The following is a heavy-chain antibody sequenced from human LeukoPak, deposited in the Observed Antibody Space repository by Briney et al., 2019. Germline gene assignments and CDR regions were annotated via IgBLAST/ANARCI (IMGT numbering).Heavy chain of an antibody. D-gene: IGHD3-10*01. V-gene: IGHV1-46*01. CDR3: ARGVRGVIIVGASSPYNWFDP. Sequence: ASVKVSCKASGYTFTSYYMHWVRQAPGQGLEWMGIINPSGGSTSYAQKFQGRVTMTRDTSTSTVYMELSSLRSEDTAVYYCARGVRGVIIVGASSPYNWFDPWGQGTLVTVSS. J-gene: IGHJ5*02. CDR1: GYTFTSYY. CDR2: INPSGGST.